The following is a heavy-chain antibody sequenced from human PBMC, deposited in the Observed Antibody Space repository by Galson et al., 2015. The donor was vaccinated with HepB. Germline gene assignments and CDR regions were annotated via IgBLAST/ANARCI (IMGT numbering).Heavy chain of an antibody. CDR3: ARDERVNSGYDYYYGMDV. J-gene: IGHJ6*02. CDR1: GFTVSGNY. CDR2: IYSGGST. V-gene: IGHV3-66*01. D-gene: IGHD5-12*01. Sequence: SLRLSCAASGFTVSGNYMSWVRQASGKGLEWVSVIYSGGSTYYADSVKGRFTISRDNSKNTLYLQMNSLRAEDTAVYYCARDERVNSGYDYYYGMDVWGQGTTVTVSS.